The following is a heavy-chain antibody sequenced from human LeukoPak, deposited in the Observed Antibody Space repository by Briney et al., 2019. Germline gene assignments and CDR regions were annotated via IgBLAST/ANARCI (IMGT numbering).Heavy chain of an antibody. CDR2: IDHSRRT. CDR3: ARKSIVTAGRKPYDF. D-gene: IGHD6-13*01. V-gene: IGHV4-34*01. J-gene: IGHJ4*02. Sequence: PSETLSLTCAVYGGSFSGYYWSWIRQPPGKGLEWIGEIDHSRRTNSNASLKSRVSLSIDMSKNQFSLRLSSVTAAGTAVYYCARKSIVTAGRKPYDFWDQGALVTVSP. CDR1: GGSFSGYY.